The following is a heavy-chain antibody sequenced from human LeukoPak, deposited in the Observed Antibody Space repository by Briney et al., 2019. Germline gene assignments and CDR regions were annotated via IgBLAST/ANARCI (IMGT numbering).Heavy chain of an antibody. D-gene: IGHD6-13*01. CDR3: ARALEAAAGFDY. CDR2: IYSAVTT. Sequence: GGSLRLSCAASGFTVSNTYMTWVRQAPGKGLEWVSVIYSAVTTDYADPVKGRFIISRDNSKNTVYLQMNSLRGEDTAMYYCARALEAAAGFDYWGQGTLVSVSS. J-gene: IGHJ4*02. V-gene: IGHV3-53*01. CDR1: GFTVSNTY.